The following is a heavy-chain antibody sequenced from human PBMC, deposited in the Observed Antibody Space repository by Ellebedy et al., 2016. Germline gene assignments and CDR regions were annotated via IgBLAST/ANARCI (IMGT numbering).Heavy chain of an antibody. V-gene: IGHV3-9*01. CDR3: AKDSGRYFDWLFDY. J-gene: IGHJ4*02. CDR2: ISWNSGSI. Sequence: GGSLRLSXAASGFTFDDYAMHWVRQAPGKGLEWVSGISWNSGSIGYADSVKGRFTISRDNAKNSLYLQMNSLRAEDTALYYCAKDSGRYFDWLFDYWGQGTLVTVSS. D-gene: IGHD3-9*01. CDR1: GFTFDDYA.